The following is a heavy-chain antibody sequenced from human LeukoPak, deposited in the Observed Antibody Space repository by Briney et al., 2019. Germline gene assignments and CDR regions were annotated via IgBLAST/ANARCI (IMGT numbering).Heavy chain of an antibody. J-gene: IGHJ4*02. Sequence: AGGSLRLSCAASGFTFSSYAMSWVRQAPGKGLEWVSAISGSGGSTYYADSVKGRFTISRDNSKNTLYLQMNSLRAEDTAVYYCAKNGGIYDCVWGSYRYYFDYWGQGTLVTVSS. CDR1: GFTFSSYA. CDR2: ISGSGGST. D-gene: IGHD3-16*02. V-gene: IGHV3-23*01. CDR3: AKNGGIYDCVWGSYRYYFDY.